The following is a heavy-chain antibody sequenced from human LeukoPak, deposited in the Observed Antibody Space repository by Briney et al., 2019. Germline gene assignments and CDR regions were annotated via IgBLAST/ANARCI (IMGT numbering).Heavy chain of an antibody. V-gene: IGHV1-18*01. D-gene: IGHD4-17*01. CDR3: AREMTTVTPGAIDI. CDR1: GYTFISYG. Sequence: ASVKVSCKASGYTFISYGLSWVRRAPGQGLEWMGWISPYNGNTNYAQKLQGRVTMTTDTSTSTAYMELRSLRSDDTAVYYCAREMTTVTPGAIDIWGQGTMVTVSP. J-gene: IGHJ3*02. CDR2: ISPYNGNT.